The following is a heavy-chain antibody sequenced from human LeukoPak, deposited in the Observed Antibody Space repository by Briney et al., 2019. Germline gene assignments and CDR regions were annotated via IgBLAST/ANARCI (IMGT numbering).Heavy chain of an antibody. CDR3: ARLWSTDCSGGTCPHQPNY. CDR2: IYHSGST. D-gene: IGHD2-15*01. CDR1: GYSISSGYY. Sequence: PSETLSLTCTVSGYSISSGYYWGWIRQPPGKGLEWIGSIYHSGSTYYNPSLKSRVTISADKSKNQSSLKLRSVTAADTAVYYCARLWSTDCSGGTCPHQPNYWGQGILVTVSS. V-gene: IGHV4-38-2*02. J-gene: IGHJ4*02.